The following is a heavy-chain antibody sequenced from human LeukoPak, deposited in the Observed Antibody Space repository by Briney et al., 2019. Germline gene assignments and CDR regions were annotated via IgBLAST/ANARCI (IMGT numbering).Heavy chain of an antibody. J-gene: IGHJ4*02. CDR1: GFTFVSYA. Sequence: PGGSLRLSCATSGFTFVSYAMTWVRQAPGKGLEWVSAINGGGDTTYYADSVKGRFTVSRDRSTNTLFLQMSSLRAEDSGMYYCAKALDTYGYMRFHYWGQGTLVTLSS. CDR2: INGGGDTT. D-gene: IGHD5-24*01. CDR3: AKALDTYGYMRFHY. V-gene: IGHV3-23*01.